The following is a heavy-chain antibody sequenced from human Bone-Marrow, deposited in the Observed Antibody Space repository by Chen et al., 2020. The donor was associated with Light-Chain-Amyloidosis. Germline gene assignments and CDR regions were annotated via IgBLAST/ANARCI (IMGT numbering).Heavy chain of an antibody. Sequence: QVQLVQSGAEVKKPGSSVKVSCKASGTTFNNYAFDWVRQAPGQGLEWMGKINLSFGTTNYAQKFQGRVTITADESTTTIHMELTSLKSEDAAVYYCARARRKSDWELRYFLDVWGNGTTVTVSS. CDR3: ARARRKSDWELRYFLDV. J-gene: IGHJ6*03. D-gene: IGHD3-10*01. V-gene: IGHV1-69*13. CDR2: INLSFGTT. CDR1: GTTFNNYA.